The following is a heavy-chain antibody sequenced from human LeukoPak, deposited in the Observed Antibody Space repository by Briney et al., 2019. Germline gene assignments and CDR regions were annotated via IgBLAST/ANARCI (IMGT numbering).Heavy chain of an antibody. CDR3: AGAYYDYVWGSYRYHYFDY. Sequence: SETLSLTCTVSGGSISSCYWSWIRQPAGKGLEWIGRIYTSGSTNYNPSLKSRVTMSVDTSKNQFSLKLSSVTAADTAVYYCAGAYYDYVWGSYRYHYFDYWGQGTLVTVSS. D-gene: IGHD3-16*02. CDR1: GGSISSCY. J-gene: IGHJ4*02. V-gene: IGHV4-4*07. CDR2: IYTSGST.